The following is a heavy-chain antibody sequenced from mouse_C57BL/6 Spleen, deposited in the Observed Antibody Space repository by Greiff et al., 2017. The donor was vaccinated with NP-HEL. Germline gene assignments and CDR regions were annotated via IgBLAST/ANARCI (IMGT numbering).Heavy chain of an antibody. CDR3: ARHGDYGNYAFAY. J-gene: IGHJ3*01. CDR1: GFTFSSYT. Sequence: EVKLVESGGGLVKPGGSLKLSCAASGFTFSSYTMSWVRQTPEKRLEWVATISGGGGNTYYPDSVKGRFTISRDNAKNTPYLQMSSLRSEDTALYYCARHGDYGNYAFAYWGQGTLVTVSA. CDR2: ISGGGGNT. V-gene: IGHV5-9*01. D-gene: IGHD2-1*01.